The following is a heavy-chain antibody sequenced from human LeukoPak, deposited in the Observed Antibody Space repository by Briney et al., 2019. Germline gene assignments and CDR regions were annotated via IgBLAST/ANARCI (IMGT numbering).Heavy chain of an antibody. Sequence: SSETLSLTCTVSGGSISSYYWSWIRQPPGKGLEWIGYIYYSGSTNYNPSLKSRVTISVDTSKNQFSLKLSSVTAADTAVYYCARSTVTTPDYWGQGTLVIVSS. V-gene: IGHV4-59*08. CDR2: IYYSGST. D-gene: IGHD4-17*01. CDR3: ARSTVTTPDY. CDR1: GGSISSYY. J-gene: IGHJ4*02.